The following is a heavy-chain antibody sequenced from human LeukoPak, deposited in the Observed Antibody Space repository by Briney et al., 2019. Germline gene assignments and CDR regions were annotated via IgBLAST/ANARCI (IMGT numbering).Heavy chain of an antibody. V-gene: IGHV3-13*01. CDR3: ARGIGYYDSSGPGAFDI. J-gene: IGHJ3*02. D-gene: IGHD3-22*01. Sequence: PGGSLRLSCAASGFTFSSYDMHWVRQATGKGLEWVSAIGTAGDTYYPGSVKGRFTISRENAKNSLYLQMNSLRAGDTAVYYCARGIGYYDSSGPGAFDIWGQGTMVTVSS. CDR1: GFTFSSYD. CDR2: IGTAGDT.